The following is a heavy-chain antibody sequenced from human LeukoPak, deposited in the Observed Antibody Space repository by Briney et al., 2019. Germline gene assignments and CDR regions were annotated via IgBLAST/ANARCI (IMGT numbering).Heavy chain of an antibody. V-gene: IGHV3-23*01. D-gene: IGHD3-3*01. CDR2: ISGSGGST. CDR3: ARAATIFGVVIPDY. J-gene: IGHJ4*02. CDR1: GFTFSSYA. Sequence: GGSLRLSCAASGFTFSSYAMSWVRQAPGKGLEWVSAISGSGGSTYYADSVKGRFTISRDNSKNTLYLQMNSLRAEDTAVYYCARAATIFGVVIPDYWGQGTLVTVSS.